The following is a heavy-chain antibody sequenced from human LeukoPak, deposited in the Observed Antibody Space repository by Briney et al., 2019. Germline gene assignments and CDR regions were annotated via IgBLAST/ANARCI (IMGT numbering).Heavy chain of an antibody. CDR1: GFTFSSYG. CDR2: ISYDGSNK. D-gene: IGHD6-13*01. V-gene: IGHV3-30*03. J-gene: IGHJ4*02. Sequence: GGSLRLSCAASGFTFSSYGMHWVRQAPGKGLEWVAVISYDGSNKYYADSVKGRFTISRDNSKNTLYLQLNSLRAEDTAVYYCATTGGSWYDGSFDYGGQGTLVTVSS. CDR3: ATTGGSWYDGSFDY.